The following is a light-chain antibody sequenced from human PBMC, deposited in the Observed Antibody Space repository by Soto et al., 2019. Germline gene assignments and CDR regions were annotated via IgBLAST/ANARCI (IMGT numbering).Light chain of an antibody. Sequence: QTVVTQGPSFSVSPGGTVTLTCGLSSGSVSSNYYPSWYQQTPGQAPRTLIYSTNTRFSGVPHRFSGSILGNKAALTITGAQADDECDYYCVLYMGSGTWVFGGGTKLTVL. CDR3: VLYMGSGTWV. CDR2: STN. CDR1: SGSVSSNYY. V-gene: IGLV8-61*01. J-gene: IGLJ2*01.